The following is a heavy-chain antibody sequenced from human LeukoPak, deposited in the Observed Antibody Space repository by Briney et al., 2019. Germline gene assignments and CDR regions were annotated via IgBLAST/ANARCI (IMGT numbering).Heavy chain of an antibody. CDR3: ARDSGYGFYKSKYYYYYGMDV. D-gene: IGHD5-12*01. V-gene: IGHV1-3*01. J-gene: IGHJ6*04. CDR2: INAGNGNT. Sequence: ASVTVSFKASGYTFTIYAMHWVRQAHGQRHEWMGWINAGNGNTKYSQKFQGRVTITRDTSASTAYMELSSLRSEDTAVYYCARDSGYGFYKSKYYYYYGMDVWGKGTTVTVSS. CDR1: GYTFTIYA.